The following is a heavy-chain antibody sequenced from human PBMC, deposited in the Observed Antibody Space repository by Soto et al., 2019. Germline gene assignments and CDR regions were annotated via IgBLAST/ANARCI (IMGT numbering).Heavy chain of an antibody. CDR3: GREGGQLKDYFAH. V-gene: IGHV3-7*01. CDR2: INEDGSDK. CDR1: GFNFSRHG. D-gene: IGHD6-13*01. Sequence: GGSQRLSCTASGFNFSRHGRSWLRQAPGKGLEWVANINEDGSDKYYVDSVKGRFTITRDNAKNSLYLQMSSLRVEDTAVYYWGREGGQLKDYFAHGGQGPPVTVS. J-gene: IGHJ4*02.